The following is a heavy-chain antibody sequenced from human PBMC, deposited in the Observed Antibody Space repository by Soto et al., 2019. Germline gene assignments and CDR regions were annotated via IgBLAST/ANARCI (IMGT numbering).Heavy chain of an antibody. V-gene: IGHV3-23*01. CDR3: IRGNQGSYWSDMDV. D-gene: IGHD2-15*01. CDR1: GFPFNTYA. CDR2: ISAGGGAT. Sequence: GGSLRLSCAASGFPFNTYAMSWVRQAPGKGPEWVSAISAGGGATFYTDSVQGRFTLSRDNSKNTLYLQMNSLRVEDTGAYFCIRGNQGSYWSDMDVWGKGTTVTVSS. J-gene: IGHJ6*03.